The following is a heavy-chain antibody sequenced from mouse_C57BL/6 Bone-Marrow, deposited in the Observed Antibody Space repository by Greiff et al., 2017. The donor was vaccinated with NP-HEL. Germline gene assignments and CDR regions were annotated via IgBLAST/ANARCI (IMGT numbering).Heavy chain of an antibody. V-gene: IGHV1-72*01. J-gene: IGHJ2*01. Sequence: QVQLQQPGAELVKPGASVKLSCKASGYTFTSYWMHWVKQRPGRGLEWIGRFDPNSGGTKYNEKFKSKATLTVDKPSSTAYMQLSSLTSEDSAVYYCARKGSYYSNSYFDYWGQGTTLTVSS. D-gene: IGHD2-5*01. CDR2: FDPNSGGT. CDR3: ARKGSYYSNSYFDY. CDR1: GYTFTSYW.